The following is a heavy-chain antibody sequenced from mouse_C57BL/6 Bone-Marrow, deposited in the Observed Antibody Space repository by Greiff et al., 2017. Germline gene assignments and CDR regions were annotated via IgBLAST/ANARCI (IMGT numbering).Heavy chain of an antibody. D-gene: IGHD2-5*01. CDR1: GFTFSDYG. V-gene: IGHV5-15*01. Sequence: EVNVVESGGGLVQPGGSLKLSCAASGFTFSDYGMAWVRQAPRKGPEWVAFISNLAYSIYYADTVTGRFTISRETAKNTLYLEMSSLRSEDTAMYYYARHYSNYPYYAMDYWGQGTSVTVSS. CDR2: ISNLAYSI. J-gene: IGHJ4*01. CDR3: ARHYSNYPYYAMDY.